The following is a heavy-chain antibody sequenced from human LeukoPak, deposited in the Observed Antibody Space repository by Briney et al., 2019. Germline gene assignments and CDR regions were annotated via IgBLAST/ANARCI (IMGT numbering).Heavy chain of an antibody. Sequence: GGSLRLSCAASGFTFSSYGMHWVRQAPGKGLEWVALISYDGSDKYYADSVKGRFTISRDNSKNTLYLQVNSLKAEDTSVYYCARVGYCSGGNCYFNAFDIWGQGTMVTVSS. CDR1: GFTFSSYG. D-gene: IGHD2-15*01. V-gene: IGHV3-30*19. CDR2: ISYDGSDK. J-gene: IGHJ3*02. CDR3: ARVGYCSGGNCYFNAFDI.